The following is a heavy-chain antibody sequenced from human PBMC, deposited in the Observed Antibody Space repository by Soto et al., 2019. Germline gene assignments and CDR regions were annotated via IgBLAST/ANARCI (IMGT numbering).Heavy chain of an antibody. V-gene: IGHV3-23*01. D-gene: IGHD3-9*01. CDR3: AKITYYDILTGPDY. CDR2: ISGSGGST. J-gene: IGHJ4*02. Sequence: GSLRLSCAASGFLFSSHAMTWVRQAPGKGLEWVSAISGSGGSTYYADSVKGRFTISRDNSKNTLYLQMNSLRAEDTAVYYCAKITYYDILTGPDYWGQGTLVTVSS. CDR1: GFLFSSHA.